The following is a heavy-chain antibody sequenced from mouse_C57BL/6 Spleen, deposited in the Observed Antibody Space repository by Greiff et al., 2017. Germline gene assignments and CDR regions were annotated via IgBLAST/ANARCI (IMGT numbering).Heavy chain of an antibody. D-gene: IGHD1-1*01. CDR2: ISSGGDYI. V-gene: IGHV5-9-1*02. J-gene: IGHJ3*01. Sequence: DVMLVESGEGLVKPGGSLKLSCVASGFTFSSYAMSWVRQTPEKRLEWVAYISSGGDYIYYADTVKGRFTISRDNARNTLYLQMSSLKSEDTAMYYCTRAWLYYGSSYSAYWGQGTLVTVSA. CDR1: GFTFSSYA. CDR3: TRAWLYYGSSYSAY.